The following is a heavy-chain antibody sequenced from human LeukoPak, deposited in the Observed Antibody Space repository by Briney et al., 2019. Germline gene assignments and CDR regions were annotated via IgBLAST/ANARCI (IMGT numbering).Heavy chain of an antibody. D-gene: IGHD2-2*01. CDR1: GFSFSTYS. V-gene: IGHV3-48*04. J-gene: IGHJ4*02. Sequence: GGSLRLSCVASGFSFSTYSMNWVRQAPGKGLEWLSYITSGSSTTYYADSVTGRFTISRDNAENSLYLQMNGLRADDTAVYYCARGRHCTSTDCFRDYFDFWGQGALVTVSP. CDR2: ITSGSSTT. CDR3: ARGRHCTSTDCFRDYFDF.